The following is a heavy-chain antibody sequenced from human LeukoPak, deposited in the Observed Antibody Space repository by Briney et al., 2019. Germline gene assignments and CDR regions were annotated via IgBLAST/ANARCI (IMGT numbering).Heavy chain of an antibody. Sequence: PGGSLRLSRAASGFTFSSYWMSWVRQAPGKGLEWVANIKQDGSENYYVDSVKGRFTISRDNAKNSLYLQMNSLRAEDTAVYYCARVRYSSSYYFMDVWGKGTTVTVSS. J-gene: IGHJ6*03. CDR3: ARVRYSSSYYFMDV. CDR1: GFTFSSYW. D-gene: IGHD6-13*01. V-gene: IGHV3-7*01. CDR2: IKQDGSEN.